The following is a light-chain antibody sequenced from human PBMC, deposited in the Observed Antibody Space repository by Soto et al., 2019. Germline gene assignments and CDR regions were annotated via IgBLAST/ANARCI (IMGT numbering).Light chain of an antibody. Sequence: QSALTQPASVCGSPGQSITIACTGTSSDVGGYNFVSWYQQHPGKAPKLMIYDVTYRPSGISNRFSGSKSGNTASLTISGLQAEDEADYYCSSYTSSDTEVFGTGTKLTVL. V-gene: IGLV2-14*01. J-gene: IGLJ1*01. CDR3: SSYTSSDTEV. CDR1: SSDVGGYNF. CDR2: DVT.